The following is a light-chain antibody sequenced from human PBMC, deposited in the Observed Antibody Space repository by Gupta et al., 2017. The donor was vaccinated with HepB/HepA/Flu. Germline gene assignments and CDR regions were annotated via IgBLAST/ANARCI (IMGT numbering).Light chain of an antibody. Sequence: QSVLTPPPSSSGTPGQRVTISCSGLSSNIGTNYVYWYQQPPGTAPKVLIYRNNQRPSGVPDRFSGSKSGTSASLAISGLRSEDEADYYCAAWDDSLSGPVFGGGTQLTVL. CDR2: RNN. J-gene: IGLJ7*01. V-gene: IGLV1-47*01. CDR1: SSNIGTNY. CDR3: AAWDDSLSGPV.